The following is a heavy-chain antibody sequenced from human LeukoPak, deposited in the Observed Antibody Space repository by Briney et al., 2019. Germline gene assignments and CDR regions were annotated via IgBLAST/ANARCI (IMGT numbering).Heavy chain of an antibody. Sequence: ASVKLSCKASGGTFSSYAISWVRQAPGQGLEWMGGIIPIFGTANYAQKFQGRVTITADESTSTAYMELSSLRSEDTAVYYCATGSHRMGYFDYWGQGTLVTVSS. V-gene: IGHV1-69*01. D-gene: IGHD1-26*01. CDR2: IIPIFGTA. CDR3: ATGSHRMGYFDY. CDR1: GGTFSSYA. J-gene: IGHJ4*02.